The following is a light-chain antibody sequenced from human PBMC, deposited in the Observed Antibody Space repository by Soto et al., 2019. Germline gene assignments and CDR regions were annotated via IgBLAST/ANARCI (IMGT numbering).Light chain of an antibody. V-gene: IGLV8-61*01. CDR2: STN. J-gene: IGLJ3*02. CDR1: SGSVSTSYY. CDR3: VLYIGSGIRV. Sequence: QTVVTQEPSFSVSPGGTVTLTCGLSSGSVSTSYYPSWYQQTPGQAPRTLIFSTNTRASGVPDRFSGSILGNKAALTIPGAQADDESYYYCVLYIGSGIRVFGGGTKVTVL.